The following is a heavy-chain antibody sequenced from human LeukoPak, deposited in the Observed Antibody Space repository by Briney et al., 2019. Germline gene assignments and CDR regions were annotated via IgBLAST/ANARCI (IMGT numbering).Heavy chain of an antibody. CDR1: RLIFSSYG. V-gene: IGHV3-30*03. CDR2: ISYDGSNK. J-gene: IGHJ6*04. CDR3: ALGYCSSGCYTGPPMDV. Sequence: LPGGSLRLSCAASRLIFSSYGMHWVRQAPGKGLEWVAAISYDGSNKYYADFVKGRFTISRDNSKNTLYLQMNSLRAEDTAVYYCALGYCSSGCYTGPPMDVWGKGTTVTVSS. D-gene: IGHD2-2*01.